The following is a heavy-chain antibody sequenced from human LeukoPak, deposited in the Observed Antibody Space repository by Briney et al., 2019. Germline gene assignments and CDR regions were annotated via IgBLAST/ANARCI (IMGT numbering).Heavy chain of an antibody. CDR1: GCPISSYY. D-gene: IGHD1-26*01. CDR2: IYYSGST. V-gene: IGHV4-59*01. CDR3: ARVGFALQIDY. J-gene: IGHJ4*02. Sequence: LGTLSLTCTVSGCPISSYYWRWIRKPPAKGLVWIGYIYYSGSTNYNPSLKSRVTIPVDTSKNQFSLKLSSVTAADTAVYYCARVGFALQIDYWGQGTLVTVSS.